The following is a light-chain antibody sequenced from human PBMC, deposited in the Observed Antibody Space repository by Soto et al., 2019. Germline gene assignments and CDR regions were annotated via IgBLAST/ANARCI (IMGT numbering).Light chain of an antibody. CDR2: DAS. V-gene: IGKV3D-20*02. Sequence: EVVLTQSPGTLSLPPGERATLSCRASPSVSSTYLAWYQQKPGQAPRLLIYDASNRATGIPARFSGSGSGTDFTLTISSLEPEDFAVYYCQQRNIWLSITFGQGTRLEIK. CDR1: PSVSSTY. J-gene: IGKJ5*01. CDR3: QQRNIWLSIT.